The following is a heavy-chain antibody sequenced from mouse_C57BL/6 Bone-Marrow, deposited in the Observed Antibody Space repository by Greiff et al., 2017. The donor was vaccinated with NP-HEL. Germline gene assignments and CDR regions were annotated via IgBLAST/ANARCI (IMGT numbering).Heavy chain of an antibody. V-gene: IGHV10-1*01. CDR3: VRHPYFYAMDY. CDR2: IRSKSNNYAT. CDR1: GFSFNTYA. J-gene: IGHJ4*01. Sequence: DVQLQESGGGLVQPKGSLKLSCAASGFSFNTYAMNWVRQAPGKGLEWVARIRSKSNNYATYYADSVKDRFTISRDDSESMLYLQMNNLKTEDTAMYYCVRHPYFYAMDYWGQGTSVTVSS.